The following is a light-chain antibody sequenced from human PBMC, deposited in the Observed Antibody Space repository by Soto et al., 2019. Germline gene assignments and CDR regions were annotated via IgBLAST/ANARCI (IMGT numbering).Light chain of an antibody. Sequence: QSALTQPASVSGSPGQSVTISCSGTSSDIGGYNYVSWYQQHPGKAPQLMIYEVTNRPSGVSNRFSGSKSGNTASLTISGLQADDEADYYCSSYTSSVTVVFGGGTKLTVL. CDR1: SSDIGGYNY. J-gene: IGLJ2*01. CDR3: SSYTSSVTVV. CDR2: EVT. V-gene: IGLV2-14*01.